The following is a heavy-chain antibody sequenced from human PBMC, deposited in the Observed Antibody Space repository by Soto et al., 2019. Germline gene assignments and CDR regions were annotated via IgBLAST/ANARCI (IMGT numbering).Heavy chain of an antibody. J-gene: IGHJ6*03. Sequence: GGPLRLSCAASGFTFSSYSMNWVRQAPGKGLEWVSSISSSSSYIYYADSVKGRFTISRDNAKNSLYLQMNSLRAEDTAVYYCARDHSPYDILTGYYGSYYYMDVWGKGTTVTVSS. D-gene: IGHD3-9*01. CDR3: ARDHSPYDILTGYYGSYYYMDV. CDR1: GFTFSSYS. CDR2: ISSSSSYI. V-gene: IGHV3-21*01.